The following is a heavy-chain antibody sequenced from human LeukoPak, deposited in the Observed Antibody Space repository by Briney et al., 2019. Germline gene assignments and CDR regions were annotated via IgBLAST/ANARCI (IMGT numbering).Heavy chain of an antibody. CDR2: ISGSGGGIT. CDR3: AKDRTTAARIFDY. CDR1: GFTFSSYA. J-gene: IGHJ4*02. V-gene: IGHV3-23*01. D-gene: IGHD6-6*01. Sequence: AGGSLRLSCAASGFTFSSYAMSRVRQAPGKGLEWVSGISGSGGGITYYTDSVKGRFTISRDNPKNTLYLQMNSLRAEDTAVYYCAKDRTTAARIFDYWGQGTLVTVSS.